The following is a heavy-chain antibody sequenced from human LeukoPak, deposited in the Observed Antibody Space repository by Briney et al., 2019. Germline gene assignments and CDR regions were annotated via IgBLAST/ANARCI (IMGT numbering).Heavy chain of an antibody. V-gene: IGHV3-30*02. CDR1: GFTSSRYG. D-gene: IGHD6-13*01. J-gene: IGHJ4*02. CDR2: IRKDGSDK. Sequence: GGSLRLSCGASGFTSSRYGMHWVRQAPGKGLEWVTYIRKDGSDKYYADSVKGRFTISRDSSKNMVYLQMNSLRAEDTGIYYCAKDSSWAFDYWGQGTLVSVSS. CDR3: AKDSSWAFDY.